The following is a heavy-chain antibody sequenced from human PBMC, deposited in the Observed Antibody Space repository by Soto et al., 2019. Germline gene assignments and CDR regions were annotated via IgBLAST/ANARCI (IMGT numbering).Heavy chain of an antibody. CDR1: GYTFTSYG. CDR2: ISAYNGNT. Sequence: QVQLVQSGAEVKKPGASVKVSCKASGYTFTSYGISWVRQAPGQGLEWMGWISAYNGNTNYAQKLQGRVTMTTDTSTSTADMELRSLRSDDTAVYYCARDAPVWGGGYYGMDVWGQGTTVTVSS. V-gene: IGHV1-18*01. CDR3: ARDAPVWGGGYYGMDV. D-gene: IGHD2-8*01. J-gene: IGHJ6*02.